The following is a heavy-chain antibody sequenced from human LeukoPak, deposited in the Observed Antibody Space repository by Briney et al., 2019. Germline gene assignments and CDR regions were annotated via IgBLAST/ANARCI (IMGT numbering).Heavy chain of an antibody. D-gene: IGHD3-10*01. Sequence: SGGSLRLSCAASGFTFDDYAMHWVRQAPGKGLEWVSGIRWNSGSIGYADSVKGRFTISRDNAKNSLYLQMNSLRAEDTAVCYCARAYGAGDFDYWGQGTLVTVSS. CDR3: ARAYGAGDFDY. J-gene: IGHJ4*02. CDR2: IRWNSGSI. V-gene: IGHV3-9*01. CDR1: GFTFDDYA.